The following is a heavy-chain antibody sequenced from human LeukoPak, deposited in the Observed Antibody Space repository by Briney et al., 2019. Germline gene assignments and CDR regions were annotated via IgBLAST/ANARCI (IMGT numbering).Heavy chain of an antibody. J-gene: IGHJ6*02. CDR2: IYPGDSDT. CDR3: ARHRLASYPYAMDV. Sequence: GESLKISCKGSGYSFTDYWIGWVRQMPGKGLEWMGIIYPGDSDTRYSPSFQGQVNISVDKSISTAYLQWSSLKASDTAMYYCARHRLASYPYAMDVWDQGTTVTVSS. D-gene: IGHD2-21*01. V-gene: IGHV5-51*01. CDR1: GYSFTDYW.